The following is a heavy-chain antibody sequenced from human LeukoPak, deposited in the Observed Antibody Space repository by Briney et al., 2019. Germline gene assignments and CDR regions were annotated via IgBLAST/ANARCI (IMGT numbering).Heavy chain of an antibody. CDR3: ARHRITVTPYDALDI. CDR2: IYPGDSDT. CDR1: GYSFTSYW. D-gene: IGHD4-17*01. Sequence: GESLKISCKGSGYSFTSYWIGWVRQMPGKGLEWMGIIYPGDSDTRYSPSFQGQVTISADKSISTAYLQWSSLKASDTAMYYCARHRITVTPYDALDIWGQGTMVTVSS. J-gene: IGHJ3*02. V-gene: IGHV5-51*01.